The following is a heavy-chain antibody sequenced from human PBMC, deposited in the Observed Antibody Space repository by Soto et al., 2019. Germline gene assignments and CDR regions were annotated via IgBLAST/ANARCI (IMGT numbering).Heavy chain of an antibody. V-gene: IGHV4-34*01. CDR2: MSHSGGT. Sequence: QVQLQQWGAGLLKPSETLSLTCAVYGGFVSSGSYYWSWIRQPPGKGLEWIGEMSHSGGTHFNPALKTPVTISVDTAKNQFSLKMSSVTAADTALYYCARVERGTATTVVDAFDILGPGTMVTVSS. CDR3: ARVERGTATTVVDAFDI. D-gene: IGHD1-1*01. CDR1: GGFVSSGSYY. J-gene: IGHJ3*02.